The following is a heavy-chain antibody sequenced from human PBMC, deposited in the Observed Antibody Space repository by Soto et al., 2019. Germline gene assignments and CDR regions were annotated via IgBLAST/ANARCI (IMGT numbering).Heavy chain of an antibody. Sequence: GGSLRLSCAASGFTFSSYAMSWVRQAPGKGLEWVSAISGSGGSTYYADSVKGRFTISRDNSKNTLYLQMNSLRAEDTAVYYCAKDRKDSSGYYPLNWFDPWGQGTLVTVSS. CDR2: ISGSGGST. J-gene: IGHJ5*02. D-gene: IGHD3-22*01. CDR3: AKDRKDSSGYYPLNWFDP. CDR1: GFTFSSYA. V-gene: IGHV3-23*01.